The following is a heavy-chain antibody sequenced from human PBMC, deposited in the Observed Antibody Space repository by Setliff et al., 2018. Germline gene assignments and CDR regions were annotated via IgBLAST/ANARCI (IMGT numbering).Heavy chain of an antibody. J-gene: IGHJ6*03. V-gene: IGHV1-69*05. CDR2: TIPNFGAT. Sequence: SVKVSCKASGGTFSSYGISWVRQAPGQGLEWLGGTIPNFGATNYAQEFQGRVTIITDESTSTAYMELSSLRSEDTAVYYCAREGVDTRSSTDYRYYMDVWGKGTTVTVSS. D-gene: IGHD5-18*01. CDR3: AREGVDTRSSTDYRYYMDV. CDR1: GGTFSSYG.